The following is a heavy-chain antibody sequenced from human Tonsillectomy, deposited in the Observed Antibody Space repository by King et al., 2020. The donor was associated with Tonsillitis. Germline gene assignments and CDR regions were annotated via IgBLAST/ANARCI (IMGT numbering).Heavy chain of an antibody. J-gene: IGHJ6*02. CDR3: AKSVSGWNGYYYGMDV. V-gene: IGHV3-30*18. CDR1: GFTFSHYG. CDR2: ISYDGGQK. D-gene: IGHD6-19*01. Sequence: VQLVESGGGVVQTGRSLRLSCAASGFTFSHYGMFWVRQAPGKGLEWVAFISYDGGQKYYADSVEGRFTLYRDNSKNTVFLQMNSLRVGDTAVFFCAKSVSGWNGYYYGMDVWGRGTTVTVSS.